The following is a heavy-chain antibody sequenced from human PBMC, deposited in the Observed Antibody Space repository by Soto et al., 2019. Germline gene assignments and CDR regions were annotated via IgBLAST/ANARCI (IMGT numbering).Heavy chain of an antibody. CDR3: ALAPIGYCSSTSCHRDY. CDR2: INHSGST. Sequence: XETLSLTCAVYGGSFSGYYWSWIRQPPGKGLEWIGEINHSGSTNYNPSLKSRVTISVDTSKNQFSLKLSSVTAADTAVYYCALAPIGYCSSTSCHRDYWGQGIQVTVSS. V-gene: IGHV4-34*01. J-gene: IGHJ4*02. D-gene: IGHD2-2*01. CDR1: GGSFSGYY.